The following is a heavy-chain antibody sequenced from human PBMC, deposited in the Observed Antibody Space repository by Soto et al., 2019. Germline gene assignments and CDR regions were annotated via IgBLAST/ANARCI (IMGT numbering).Heavy chain of an antibody. Sequence: LGESLKISCKTSGYSFISNCIALVRKKPGKGLEWVAAIYPGDSDTRYSPSFQGQVTISADKSISTAYLQWSSLKASDTAMYYCARRSRYAVGVYGMDVWGQGTTVTVSS. CDR1: GYSFISNC. J-gene: IGHJ6*02. D-gene: IGHD2-2*01. V-gene: IGHV5-51*01. CDR3: ARRSRYAVGVYGMDV. CDR2: IYPGDSDT.